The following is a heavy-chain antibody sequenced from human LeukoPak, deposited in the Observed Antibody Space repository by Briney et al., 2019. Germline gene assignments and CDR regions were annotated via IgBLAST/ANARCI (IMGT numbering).Heavy chain of an antibody. J-gene: IGHJ6*03. CDR3: AREAESSDFYHMDV. Sequence: GRSLTLSCAASGFTFSNYAMHWVRQAPGKGLEWVAVISYDGSNEYYADSVKGRFTISRDTSENTLYLQMNTLRPEDTAVYYCAREAESSDFYHMDVWGKGTTVTVSS. D-gene: IGHD2-21*02. CDR1: GFTFSNYA. V-gene: IGHV3-30*01. CDR2: ISYDGSNE.